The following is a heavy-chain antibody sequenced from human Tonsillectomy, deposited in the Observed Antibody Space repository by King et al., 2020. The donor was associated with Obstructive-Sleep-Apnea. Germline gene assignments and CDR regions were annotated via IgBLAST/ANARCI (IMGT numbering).Heavy chain of an antibody. Sequence: QLQESGPGLVKPSETLSLTCTVSGGSISSSSYYWAWIRQPPGKGLEWIGSSFYSGSTYYNPSLKSRVTISVDTSKNQFSLKFSSVTAADSAVYYCVRDCTSCNWCLDAFDIWGQGTMVTVSS. CDR1: GGSISSSSYY. D-gene: IGHD2-2*01. V-gene: IGHV4-39*07. CDR3: VRDCTSCNWCLDAFDI. J-gene: IGHJ3*02. CDR2: SFYSGST.